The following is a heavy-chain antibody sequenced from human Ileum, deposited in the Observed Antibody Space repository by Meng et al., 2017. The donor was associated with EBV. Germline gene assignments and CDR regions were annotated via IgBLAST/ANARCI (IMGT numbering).Heavy chain of an antibody. D-gene: IGHD6-13*01. V-gene: IGHV7-4-1*02. J-gene: IGHJ4*02. CDR1: GYTFTRNA. CDR2: ISNNTGNP. CDR3: ARDSGYTRSWSGDY. Sequence: QVELLQSGSEVKKPGASVKVSGKASGYTFTRNASNRVRQAPGQGLEWMGWISNNTGNPTYAQGFAGRFVFSLDTSVSTAYLQISGLKAEDTAIYYCARDSGYTRSWSGDYWGQGTLVTVSS.